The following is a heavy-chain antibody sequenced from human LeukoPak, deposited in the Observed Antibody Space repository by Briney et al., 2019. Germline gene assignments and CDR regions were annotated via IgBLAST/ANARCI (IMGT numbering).Heavy chain of an antibody. CDR3: AREVDCSGGRCYRGEFDY. V-gene: IGHV3-33*08. CDR1: GFTFSSYS. D-gene: IGHD2-15*01. Sequence: GGSLRLSCAASGFTFSSYSMNWVRQAPGKGLEWVAVIWYDGSNDHYVDSVKGRFTISRDNPKNTLYLQMNSLRVEDTAVYYCAREVDCSGGRCYRGEFDYWGQGTLVTVSS. J-gene: IGHJ4*02. CDR2: IWYDGSND.